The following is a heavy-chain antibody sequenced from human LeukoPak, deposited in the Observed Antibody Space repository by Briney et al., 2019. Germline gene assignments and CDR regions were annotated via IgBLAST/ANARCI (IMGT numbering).Heavy chain of an antibody. Sequence: GGSLRLSCAASGFTFSSDYMTWVRQAPGKGLEWVSSIDVAGNTNYADSVRGRFTISRDNSKNTLYLHMNSLRAEDTAVYFCTRDVSGSRPNYWGQGTLVTVTS. CDR1: GFTFSSDY. J-gene: IGHJ4*02. V-gene: IGHV3-53*01. CDR2: IDVAGNT. CDR3: TRDVSGSRPNY. D-gene: IGHD3-16*01.